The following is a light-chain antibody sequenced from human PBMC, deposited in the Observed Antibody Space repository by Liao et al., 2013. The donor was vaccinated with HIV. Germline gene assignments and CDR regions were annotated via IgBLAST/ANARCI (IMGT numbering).Light chain of an antibody. CDR1: DLTNILGNKY. CDR3: QVWDRSVDHRGV. CDR2: QDS. J-gene: IGLJ3*02. V-gene: IGLV3-1*01. Sequence: SYGLTQPPSVSVSPGQTAIITCFGDDLTNILGNKYLHWYLQRPGQSPVLVIYQDSRRPLGIPERFSGSNSGNTATLTISRVEVGDEADYYCQVWDRSVDHRGVFGGGTKLTVL.